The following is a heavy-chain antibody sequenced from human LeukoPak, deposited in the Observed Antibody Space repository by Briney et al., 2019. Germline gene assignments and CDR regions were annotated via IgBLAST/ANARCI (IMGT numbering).Heavy chain of an antibody. Sequence: ASVKVSCKASGYTFTSYGISWVRQAPGQGLEWMGWISAYNGNTNYAQKLQGRVTMTTDTSTSTAYMGLRSLRSDDTAVYYCARGGGNYDFGLRAFDIWGQGTMVTVSS. CDR1: GYTFTSYG. CDR3: ARGGGNYDFGLRAFDI. CDR2: ISAYNGNT. D-gene: IGHD3-3*01. V-gene: IGHV1-18*01. J-gene: IGHJ3*02.